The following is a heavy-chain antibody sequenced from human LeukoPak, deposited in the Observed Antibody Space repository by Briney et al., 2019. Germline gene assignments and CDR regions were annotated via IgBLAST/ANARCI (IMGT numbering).Heavy chain of an antibody. CDR2: IKEDGSEK. CDR1: GFNFSNYW. D-gene: IGHD3-10*01. CDR3: ARDLSITLLRGVIE. Sequence: GGSLRLPCAASGFNFSNYWMSWVRQAPGKGLEWVANIKEDGSEKHYVDSVKGRFTISRDNAKNSLSLQVNSLGAEDTAVYYCARDLSITLLRGVIEWGQGTLVTVSS. V-gene: IGHV3-7*01. J-gene: IGHJ4*02.